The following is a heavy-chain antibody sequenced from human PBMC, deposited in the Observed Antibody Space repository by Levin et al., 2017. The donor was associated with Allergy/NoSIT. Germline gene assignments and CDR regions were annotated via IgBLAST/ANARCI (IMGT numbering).Heavy chain of an antibody. D-gene: IGHD6-13*01. CDR3: AREGVAAAGPWFDP. CDR1: GGSFRGYY. CDR2: INHSGST. J-gene: IGHJ5*02. Sequence: SQTLSLTCAVYGGSFRGYYWSWIRQPPGKGLEWIGEINHSGSTNYNPSLKSRVTISVDTSKNQFSLKLSSVTAADTAVYYCAREGVAAAGPWFDPWGQGTLVTVSS. V-gene: IGHV4-34*01.